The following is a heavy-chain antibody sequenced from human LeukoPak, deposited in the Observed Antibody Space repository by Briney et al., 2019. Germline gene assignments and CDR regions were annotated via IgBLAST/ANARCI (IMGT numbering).Heavy chain of an antibody. J-gene: IGHJ6*03. CDR2: ISSSGSTI. CDR1: GFTFSSYE. Sequence: GGSLRLSCAASGFTFSSYEMNWVRQAPGKGLEWVSYISSSGSTIYYADSVKGRFTISRDNAKNSLYLQMNSLRAEDTAVYYCARVTRGYYYDSSGYYYDYYYYYMDVWGKGTTVTISS. D-gene: IGHD3-22*01. V-gene: IGHV3-48*03. CDR3: ARVTRGYYYDSSGYYYDYYYYYMDV.